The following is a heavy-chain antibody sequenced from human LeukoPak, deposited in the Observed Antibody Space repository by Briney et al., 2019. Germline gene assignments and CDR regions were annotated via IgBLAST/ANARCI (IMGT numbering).Heavy chain of an antibody. J-gene: IGHJ4*02. CDR3: AKYSHDSSGSYDY. D-gene: IGHD3-22*01. CDR1: GFTFSNYW. CDR2: ISGSDGST. Sequence: GGSLRLSCVASGFTFSNYWMTWVRQAPGKGLEWVSAISGSDGSTYYADSVKGRFTISRDNSKNTLYLQMNSLRAEDTAIYYCAKYSHDSSGSYDYWGQGTLVTVSS. V-gene: IGHV3-23*01.